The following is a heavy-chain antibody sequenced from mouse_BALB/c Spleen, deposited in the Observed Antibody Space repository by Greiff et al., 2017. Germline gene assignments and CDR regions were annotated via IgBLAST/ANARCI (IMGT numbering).Heavy chain of an antibody. Sequence: EVQLQESGTVLARPGASVKMSCKASGYSFTSYWMHWVKQRPGQGLEWIGAIYPGNSDTSYNQKFKGKAKLTAVTSASTAYMELSSLTDEYSAVYYCTKPAFWDYAMDYWGQGTSVTVAS. D-gene: IGHD4-1*01. J-gene: IGHJ4*01. V-gene: IGHV1-5*01. CDR2: IYPGNSDT. CDR3: TKPAFWDYAMDY. CDR1: GYSFTSYW.